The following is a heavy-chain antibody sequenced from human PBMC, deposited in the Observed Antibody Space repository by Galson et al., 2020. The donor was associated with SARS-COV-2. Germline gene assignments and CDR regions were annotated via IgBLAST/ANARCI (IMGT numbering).Heavy chain of an antibody. CDR2: INHSGST. J-gene: IGHJ4*02. D-gene: IGHD2-2*01. Sequence: ETSETLSLTCAVYGGSFSGYYWSWIRQPPGKGLEWIGEINHSGSTNYNPSLKSRVTISVDTSKNQFSLKLSSVTAADTAVYYCARGRCSSTSCYSDYWGQGTLVTVSS. CDR1: GGSFSGYY. V-gene: IGHV4-34*01. CDR3: ARGRCSSTSCYSDY.